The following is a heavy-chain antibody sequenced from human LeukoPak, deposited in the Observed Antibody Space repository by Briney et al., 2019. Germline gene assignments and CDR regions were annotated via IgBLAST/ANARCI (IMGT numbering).Heavy chain of an antibody. D-gene: IGHD1-7*01. CDR3: ARRETGTSRDPGTDYYGMDV. CDR1: GYSFTSYW. V-gene: IGHV5-51*01. J-gene: IGHJ6*02. CDR2: IYPGDSDT. Sequence: GESLKISCKGSGYSFTSYWIGWVRQMPGKGLEWMGIIYPGDSDTRYSPSFQGQVTISADKSISTAYLQWSSLKASDTAMYYCARRETGTSRDPGTDYYGMDVWGQGTTVTVSS.